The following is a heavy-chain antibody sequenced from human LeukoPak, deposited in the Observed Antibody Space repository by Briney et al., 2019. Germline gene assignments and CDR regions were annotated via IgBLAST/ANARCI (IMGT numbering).Heavy chain of an antibody. Sequence: SETLSLTCAVYGGSFSGYYWSWIRQPPGKGLEWIGEINHSGSTNCNPSLKSRVTISVDTSKNQFSLKLSSVTAADTAVYYCARKIGSGDGFDYWGQGTLVTVSS. CDR2: INHSGST. J-gene: IGHJ4*02. CDR3: ARKIGSGDGFDY. D-gene: IGHD5-24*01. V-gene: IGHV4-34*01. CDR1: GGSFSGYY.